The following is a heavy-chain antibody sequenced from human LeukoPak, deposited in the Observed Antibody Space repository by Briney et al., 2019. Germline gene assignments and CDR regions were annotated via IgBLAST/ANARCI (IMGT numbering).Heavy chain of an antibody. J-gene: IGHJ4*02. Sequence: SETLSLTCTVSGGSISGYYWSWRRHSAGKGLEWIRRIYSSGTTNYNPSLSSRVSMSVDTSNNQFSLNLDSVTAADSAVYYCAKYTFGSDYFAYWGRGTLVTVSS. V-gene: IGHV4-4*07. D-gene: IGHD5-18*01. CDR1: GGSISGYY. CDR3: AKYTFGSDYFAY. CDR2: IYSSGTT.